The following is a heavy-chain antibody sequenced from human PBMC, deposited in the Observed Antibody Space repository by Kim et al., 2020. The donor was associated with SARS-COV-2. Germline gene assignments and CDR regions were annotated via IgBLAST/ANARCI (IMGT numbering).Heavy chain of an antibody. CDR3: ARDPRGYSYGFYYYYGMDV. CDR1: GGTFSSYA. CDR2: IIPIFGTA. J-gene: IGHJ6*02. V-gene: IGHV1-69*13. Sequence: SVKVSCKASGGTFSSYAISWVRQAPGQGLEWMGGIIPIFGTANYAQKFQGRVTITADESTSTAYMELSSLRSEDTAVYYCARDPRGYSYGFYYYYGMDVWGQGTTVTVSS. D-gene: IGHD5-18*01.